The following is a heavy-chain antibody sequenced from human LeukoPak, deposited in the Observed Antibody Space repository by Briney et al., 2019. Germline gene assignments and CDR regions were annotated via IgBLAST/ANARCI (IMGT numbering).Heavy chain of an antibody. V-gene: IGHV4-31*03. Sequence: SQTLSLTCTVSGGSISSGDYSWSWIRQHPGKGLEWIGYIYYSGSTYDNPSLKSRLTISVDTSKNQFSLSLTSVTAADTAVYYCARTRGSHWFDPWGQGTLVTVSS. D-gene: IGHD3-10*01. CDR2: IYYSGST. CDR1: GGSISSGDYS. CDR3: ARTRGSHWFDP. J-gene: IGHJ5*02.